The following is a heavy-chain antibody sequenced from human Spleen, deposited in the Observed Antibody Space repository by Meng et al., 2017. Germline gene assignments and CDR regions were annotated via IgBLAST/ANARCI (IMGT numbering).Heavy chain of an antibody. CDR1: GGSITSTSSY. J-gene: IGHJ4*02. CDR3: ARESPPTVVTPMGQ. Sequence: QAQLQESGRALVKPSETLSLTCTTSGGSITSTSSYWGWVRQPPGKGLEWIGSIYYRGRTNYNPSPSLSGRVTILVDKSKNHFSLKLSSVTAADTAVYYCARESPPTVVTPMGQWGQGILVTVSS. D-gene: IGHD4-23*01. V-gene: IGHV4-39*07. CDR2: IYYRGRT.